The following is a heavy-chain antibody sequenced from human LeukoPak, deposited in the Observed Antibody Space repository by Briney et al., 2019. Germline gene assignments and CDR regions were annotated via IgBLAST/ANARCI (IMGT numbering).Heavy chain of an antibody. CDR1: GFTFSSYA. J-gene: IGHJ4*02. Sequence: GGSLRLSCAASGFTFSSYAMSWVRQAPGKGLEWVSGISGGGTSTYYTDSVKGRFTISRDNSKNTLYLQMNSLRAEDTAIYYCVKLRTGTATNFDYWGQGTLVTVSS. CDR2: ISGGGTST. D-gene: IGHD1-1*01. CDR3: VKLRTGTATNFDY. V-gene: IGHV3-23*01.